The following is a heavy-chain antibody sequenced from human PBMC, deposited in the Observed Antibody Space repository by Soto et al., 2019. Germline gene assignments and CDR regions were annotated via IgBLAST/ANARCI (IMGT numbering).Heavy chain of an antibody. CDR2: ISNDGSDI. V-gene: IGHV3-30*18. D-gene: IGHD2-21*01. Sequence: GGSLRLSCAASGFNFSTFGMNWVRQAPGKGLEWVAIISNDGSDINYADSVRGRFTISRDTSRNTLHLQMNSLRAEDTAVYYCAKNRAPRPFYSHGLDLWGQGTTVTVSS. CDR3: AKNRAPRPFYSHGLDL. J-gene: IGHJ6*02. CDR1: GFNFSTFG.